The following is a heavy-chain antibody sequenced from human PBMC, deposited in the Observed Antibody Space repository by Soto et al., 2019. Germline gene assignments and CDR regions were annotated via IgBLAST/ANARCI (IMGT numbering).Heavy chain of an antibody. Sequence: SVKVSCKASGGTFSSYAISWVRQAPGQGLEWMGGIIPIFGTANYAQKFQGRVTITADESTSTAYMELNSLRAEDTAVYYCAKDFSSGHTYSIDLYYYYGMDVWGQGTTVTVSS. V-gene: IGHV1-69*13. CDR2: IIPIFGTA. D-gene: IGHD1-26*01. CDR1: GGTFSSYA. CDR3: AKDFSSGHTYSIDLYYYYGMDV. J-gene: IGHJ6*02.